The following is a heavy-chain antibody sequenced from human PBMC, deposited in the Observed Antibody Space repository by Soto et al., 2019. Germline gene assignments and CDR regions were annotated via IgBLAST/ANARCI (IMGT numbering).Heavy chain of an antibody. CDR3: ARQGLRYFDWLLSYYGMDV. V-gene: IGHV4-39*01. J-gene: IGHJ6*02. D-gene: IGHD3-9*01. Sequence: SETLSLTCTVSGGSISSSSYYWGWIRQPPGKGLEWIGSIYYSGSTYYNPSLKSLVTISVDTSKNQFSPKLSSVTAADTAVYYCARQGLRYFDWLLSYYGMDVWGQGTTVT. CDR2: IYYSGST. CDR1: GGSISSSSYY.